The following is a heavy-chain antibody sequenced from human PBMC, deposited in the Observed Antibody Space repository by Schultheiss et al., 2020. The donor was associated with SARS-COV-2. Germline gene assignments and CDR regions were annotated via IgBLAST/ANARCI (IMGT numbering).Heavy chain of an antibody. V-gene: IGHV3-23*01. J-gene: IGHJ4*02. CDR1: GFIFSNYA. Sequence: GGSLRLSCAASGFIFSNYAMSWVRQAPGRRLEWVSGIRNNGRNTFYADSVKGRFTISRDNSKNTLYLQMNSLRAEDTAVYYCAKDKGAMVSYFDYWGQGTLVTVSS. CDR3: AKDKGAMVSYFDY. D-gene: IGHD5-18*01. CDR2: IRNNGRNT.